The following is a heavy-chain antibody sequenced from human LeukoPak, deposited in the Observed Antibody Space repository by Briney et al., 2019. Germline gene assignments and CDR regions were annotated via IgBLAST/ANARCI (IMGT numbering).Heavy chain of an antibody. CDR2: TYYRSKWYN. V-gene: IGHV6-1*01. D-gene: IGHD2-2*01. Sequence: SQTLSLTCAISGDSVSSNSAAWNWIRQSPSRGLEWLGRTYYRSKWYNDYAVSVKSRITINPDTSKNQFSLQLNSVTPEDTAVYYCAREWKRCSSTSCYDYYYYGMDVWGQETTVTVSS. CDR1: GDSVSSNSAA. CDR3: AREWKRCSSTSCYDYYYYGMDV. J-gene: IGHJ6*02.